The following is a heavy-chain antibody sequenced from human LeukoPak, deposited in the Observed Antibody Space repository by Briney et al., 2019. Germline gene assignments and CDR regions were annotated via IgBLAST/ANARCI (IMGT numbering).Heavy chain of an antibody. J-gene: IGHJ4*02. CDR1: GFTFSSYA. CDR3: AKARSAKQIIGTTYDY. D-gene: IGHD4-17*01. V-gene: IGHV3-23*01. CDR2: ISGSGGST. Sequence: PGGSLRLSCAASGFTFSSYAMSWVRQAPGKGLEWVSAISGSGGSTYYADSVKGRFTISRDNSKNTLYLQMNSLRAEDTAVYYCAKARSAKQIIGTTYDYWGQGTLVTVSS.